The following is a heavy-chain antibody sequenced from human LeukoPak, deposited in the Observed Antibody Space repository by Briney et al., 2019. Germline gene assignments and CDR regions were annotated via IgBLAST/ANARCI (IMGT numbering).Heavy chain of an antibody. CDR1: GGSISSYY. Sequence: SETLSLTCTVSGGSISSYYWGWIRQPPGKGLEWIGSIYYRGSTYYNPSLKSRVTISVDTSKNQFSLNLSSVTAADTAVYYCARVSGYYYYYMDVWGKGTTVTVSS. J-gene: IGHJ6*03. V-gene: IGHV4-39*07. CDR3: ARVSGYYYYYMDV. CDR2: IYYRGST.